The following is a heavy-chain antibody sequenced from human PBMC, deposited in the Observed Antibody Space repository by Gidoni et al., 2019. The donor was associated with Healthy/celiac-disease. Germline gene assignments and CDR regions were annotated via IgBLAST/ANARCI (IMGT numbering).Heavy chain of an antibody. CDR1: GFTFSTYG. J-gene: IGHJ4*02. D-gene: IGHD4-17*01. CDR3: ARDRMTTVTTNYFDY. V-gene: IGHV3-33*01. CDR2: IWYDGSNK. Sequence: QVQLVESGGGVVQPGRFLRLSCAASGFTFSTYGMHWVRQAPGKGLAWVAVIWYDGSNKDYADSVKGRFTISRDNSKNTLYLQMNSLRAEDTAVYYCARDRMTTVTTNYFDYGGQGTLVTVSS.